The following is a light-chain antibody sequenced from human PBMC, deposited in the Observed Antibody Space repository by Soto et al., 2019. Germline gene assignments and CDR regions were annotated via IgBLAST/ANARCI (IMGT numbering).Light chain of an antibody. CDR2: DVR. J-gene: IGLJ1*01. Sequence: QSALTQPASVSGSPAQSITISCPGTSSDVGPYDFVSWYQQHPDKAPQLMPYDVRNRPSGVSNRFSGSKAVNTATLTISGLQAEDEADYDCSSYTSSSTRVFGTGTKVTVL. CDR3: SSYTSSSTRV. CDR1: SSDVGPYDF. V-gene: IGLV2-14*03.